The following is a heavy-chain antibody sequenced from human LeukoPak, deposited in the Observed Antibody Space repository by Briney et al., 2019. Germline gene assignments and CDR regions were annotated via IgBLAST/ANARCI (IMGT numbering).Heavy chain of an antibody. Sequence: GGSLRLSCAASGFTFSSYSMNWVRQAPGKGLEWVSSIGSSSTYIYYADSAKGRFTISRDNAKNSLYLQMNSLRAEDTAVYYCAPAIYGGNSIDYWGQGTLVAVSS. D-gene: IGHD4-23*01. CDR2: IGSSSTYI. CDR1: GFTFSSYS. CDR3: APAIYGGNSIDY. J-gene: IGHJ4*02. V-gene: IGHV3-21*01.